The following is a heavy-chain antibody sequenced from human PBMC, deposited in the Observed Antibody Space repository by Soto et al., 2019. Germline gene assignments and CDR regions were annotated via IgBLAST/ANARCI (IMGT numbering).Heavy chain of an antibody. CDR2: IYPGDSDT. D-gene: IGHD4-17*01. CDR3: ARHLNYGDYVGYFDY. CDR1: GYSFTSYW. J-gene: IGHJ4*02. Sequence: GESLKISCKGSGYSFTSYWIGWVRQMPGKGLEWMGIIYPGDSDTRYSPSFQGQVSISADKSISTAYLQWSSLKASDTAMYYCARHLNYGDYVGYFDYWGQGTLVTVSS. V-gene: IGHV5-51*01.